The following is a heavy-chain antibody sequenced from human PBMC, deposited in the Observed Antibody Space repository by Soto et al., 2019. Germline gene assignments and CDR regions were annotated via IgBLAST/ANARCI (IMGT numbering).Heavy chain of an antibody. CDR1: GYTFTSYG. Sequence: EASVKVSRKASGYTFTSYGISWVRQAPGQGLEWMGWISAYNGNTNYAQKFQGRVTLTRDTSTKTAFMELRSLTGDDTAVYYCAREYGMDVWGQGTTVTVSS. CDR3: AREYGMDV. J-gene: IGHJ6*02. CDR2: ISAYNGNT. V-gene: IGHV1-18*01.